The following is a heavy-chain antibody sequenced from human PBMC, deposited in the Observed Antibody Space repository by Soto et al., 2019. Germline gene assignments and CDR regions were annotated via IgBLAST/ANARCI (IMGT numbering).Heavy chain of an antibody. Sequence: QVQLVESGGGVVQPGRSLRLSCAASGFTFSNYAIHWVRQAPGKGLEWVTIISKDGNSKHYADSVKGRFTISRDNSKNTLFLQMNSLGAEYTAGYYCARDPQESYCYMDYWGQGTPVTVSS. D-gene: IGHD3-10*01. CDR1: GFTFSNYA. CDR3: ARDPQESYCYMDY. J-gene: IGHJ4*02. V-gene: IGHV3-30-3*01. CDR2: ISKDGNSK.